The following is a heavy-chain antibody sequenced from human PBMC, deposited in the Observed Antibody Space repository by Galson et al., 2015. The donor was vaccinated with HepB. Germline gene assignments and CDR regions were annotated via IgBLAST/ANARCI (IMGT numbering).Heavy chain of an antibody. CDR1: GGSISSDDYC. CDR3: ARLPGDKWKYSPFDA. D-gene: IGHD1-1*01. Sequence: TLSLTCTVSGGSISSDDYCWSWIRQPPGRGLEWIGFIYHSGSTYYSPSLTRRLAISVDTSKNQFSLKLNSVTAADAALYFCARLPGDKWKYSPFDAWGQGILVTVSS. J-gene: IGHJ5*02. V-gene: IGHV4-30-4*01. CDR2: IYHSGST.